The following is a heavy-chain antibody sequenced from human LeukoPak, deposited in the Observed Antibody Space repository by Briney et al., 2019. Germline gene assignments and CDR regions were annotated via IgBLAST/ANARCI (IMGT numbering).Heavy chain of an antibody. V-gene: IGHV3-30*02. J-gene: IGHJ6*03. Sequence: PGGSLRLSCAASGFTFSSYSMNWVRQAPGKGLEWVAFIWHDGSNKYYADSVKGRFTISRDNSKNTLYLQMNSLRAEDTAVYYCAKGVGATMIPYNYMDVWGKGSTVTVSS. CDR1: GFTFSSYS. CDR3: AKGVGATMIPYNYMDV. CDR2: IWHDGSNK. D-gene: IGHD1-26*01.